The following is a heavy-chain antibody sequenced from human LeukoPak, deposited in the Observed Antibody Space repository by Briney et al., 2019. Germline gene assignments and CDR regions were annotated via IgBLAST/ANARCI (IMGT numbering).Heavy chain of an antibody. CDR3: ARARDPSNSWYFDY. D-gene: IGHD6-13*01. CDR2: IHNSGST. J-gene: IGHJ4*02. Sequence: SETLSLTCTVSGASIGSHYWNWVRQPPGKGLEWIGFIHNSGSTNSNASLKSRVTISIDTSRSQFSMRLTSVTAADTAVYYCARARDPSNSWYFDYWGQGTLVTVSS. CDR1: GASIGSHY. V-gene: IGHV4-59*11.